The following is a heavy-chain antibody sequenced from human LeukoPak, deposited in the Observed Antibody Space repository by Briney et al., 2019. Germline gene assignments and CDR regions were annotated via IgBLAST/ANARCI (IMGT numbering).Heavy chain of an antibody. CDR2: IYYSGST. J-gene: IGHJ4*02. CDR1: GGSISSSSYY. Sequence: SETLSLTCTVSGGSISSSSYYWGWIRQPPGKGLEWIGSIYYSGSTYYNPSLKSRVTISVDTSKNQFSLKLSSVTAADTAVYYCARPRDIVAKAFDYWGQGTLVTVSS. V-gene: IGHV4-39*01. D-gene: IGHD5-12*01. CDR3: ARPRDIVAKAFDY.